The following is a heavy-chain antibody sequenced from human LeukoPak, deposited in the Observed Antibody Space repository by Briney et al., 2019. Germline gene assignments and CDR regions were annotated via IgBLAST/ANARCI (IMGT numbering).Heavy chain of an antibody. CDR3: ARVSERYGGINFDY. J-gene: IGHJ4*02. Sequence: ASVKVSCKASGYTFTNYHIHWVRQAPGQGLEWIGIINPSGGSTSYAQRFQGRVSMTRDTSTNTVYMELSSLRSEDTAVYYRARVSERYGGINFDYWGQGTLVTVSS. CDR1: GYTFTNYH. V-gene: IGHV1-46*01. D-gene: IGHD4-23*01. CDR2: INPSGGST.